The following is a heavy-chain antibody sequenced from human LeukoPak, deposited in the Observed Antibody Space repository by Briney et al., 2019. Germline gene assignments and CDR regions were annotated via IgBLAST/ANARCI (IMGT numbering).Heavy chain of an antibody. D-gene: IGHD2-2*01. CDR1: GFTFEDYA. V-gene: IGHV3-43*02. J-gene: IGHJ4*02. CDR3: VKDKVGYCSSSSCYSLDF. CDR2: ISGEGDTT. Sequence: QPGGSLRLSCAASGFTFEDYAMHWVRQAPGKGLEWVSLISGEGDTTYSADSVRGRFTISRDNSKISLYLHMNSLRTEDTALYYCVKDKVGYCSSSSCYSLDFWGQGTLVSVSS.